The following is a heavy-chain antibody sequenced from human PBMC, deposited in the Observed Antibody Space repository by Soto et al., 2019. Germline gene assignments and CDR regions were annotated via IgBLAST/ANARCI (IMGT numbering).Heavy chain of an antibody. D-gene: IGHD3-3*01. CDR1: GGSFSGYY. CDR2: INHSGST. CDR3: ARGSYDFWSGYGSYFDY. J-gene: IGHJ4*02. Sequence: EPLSLTCAVYGGSFSGYYWSWIRQPPGKGLEWIGEINHSGSTNYNPSLKSRVTISVDTSKNQFSLKLSSVTAADTAVYYCARGSYDFWSGYGSYFDYWGQGTLVTVSS. V-gene: IGHV4-34*01.